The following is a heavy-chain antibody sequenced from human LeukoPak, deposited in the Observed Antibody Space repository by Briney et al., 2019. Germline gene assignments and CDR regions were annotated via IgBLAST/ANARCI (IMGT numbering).Heavy chain of an antibody. D-gene: IGHD3-10*01. V-gene: IGHV1-8*01. CDR3: ARGARRVVRGVISYYFDY. CDR2: MNPNSGNT. J-gene: IGHJ4*02. Sequence: ASVKVSCKASGYTFTSYDINWVRQATGQGLAWMGWMNPNSGNTGYAQKFQGRVTMTRNTSISTAYMELSSLRSEDTAVYYCARGARRVVRGVISYYFDYWGQGTLVTVSS. CDR1: GYTFTSYD.